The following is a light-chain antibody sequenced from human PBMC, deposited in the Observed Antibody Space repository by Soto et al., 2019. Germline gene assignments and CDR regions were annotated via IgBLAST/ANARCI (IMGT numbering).Light chain of an antibody. CDR3: QQRSNWPIT. CDR1: QSVSSY. Sequence: EIVLTQSPATLSLSPGERATLSCRASQSVSSYLAWYQQKPGQAPRLLISGASTRAAGISGRFRGSGSGTEFTLTISSLRSEDFAVYYCQQRSNWPITFGQGTRLEIK. J-gene: IGKJ5*01. V-gene: IGKV3-11*01. CDR2: GAS.